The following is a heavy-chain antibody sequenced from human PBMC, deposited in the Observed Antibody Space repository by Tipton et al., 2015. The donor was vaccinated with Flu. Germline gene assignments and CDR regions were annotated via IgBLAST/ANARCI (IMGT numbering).Heavy chain of an antibody. CDR2: IYGGGTT. CDR1: GFTVTSGY. V-gene: IGHV3-53*01. J-gene: IGHJ6*02. D-gene: IGHD2-2*01. Sequence: QLVQSGGGLIQPGGSLRLSCAASGFTVTSGYMSWVRQAPGKGLEWVSVIYGGGTTDYADSVKGRFTISRDKSKNALYLQMSSLRAEDTAVYYCARGPQVPVWPYYYGMDVWGQGTTVTVSS. CDR3: ARGPQVPVWPYYYGMDV.